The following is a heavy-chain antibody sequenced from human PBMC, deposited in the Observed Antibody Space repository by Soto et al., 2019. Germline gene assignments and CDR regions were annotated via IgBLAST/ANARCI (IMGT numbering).Heavy chain of an antibody. Sequence: GGSLRLSCAASGFTVSSNYMSWVRQAPGKGLEWVSVIYSGGSTYYADSVKGRFTISRDNSKNTLYLQMNSLRAEDTAVYYCARRGVIWFGESFDYWGQGTLVTVSS. J-gene: IGHJ4*02. CDR2: IYSGGST. CDR3: ARRGVIWFGESFDY. V-gene: IGHV3-66*01. CDR1: GFTVSSNY. D-gene: IGHD3-10*01.